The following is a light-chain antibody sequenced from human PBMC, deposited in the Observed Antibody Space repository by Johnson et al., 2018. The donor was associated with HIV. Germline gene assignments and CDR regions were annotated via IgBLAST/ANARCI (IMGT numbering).Light chain of an antibody. CDR2: ENN. CDR3: GTWDSSLSAGPPHV. Sequence: QSVLTQPPSVSAAPGQKVTISCSGSSSNIGNNYVSWYQQLPGTAPKLLIYENNKRPSGIPDRFSGSKSGTSATLGITGLQTGGEADYYCGTWDSSLSAGPPHVFGTGTKVTVL. V-gene: IGLV1-51*02. CDR1: SSNIGNNY. J-gene: IGLJ1*01.